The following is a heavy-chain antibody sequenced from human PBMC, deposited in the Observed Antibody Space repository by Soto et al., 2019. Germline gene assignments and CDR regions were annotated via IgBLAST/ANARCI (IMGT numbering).Heavy chain of an antibody. V-gene: IGHV1-3*01. J-gene: IGHJ5*01. Sequence: ASVKVSCKASGYTFINYAMQWVRQAPGQRLEWMGWINAANGNTRYSQKFQDRVTFTRDTSANTAYMELSSLGSEDTAVYYCARDAVSSGWPDNLFDPWGQGTLVTVSP. D-gene: IGHD6-19*01. CDR2: INAANGNT. CDR3: ARDAVSSGWPDNLFDP. CDR1: GYTFINYA.